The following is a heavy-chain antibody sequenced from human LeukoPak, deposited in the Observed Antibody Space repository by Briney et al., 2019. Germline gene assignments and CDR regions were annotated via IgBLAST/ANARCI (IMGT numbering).Heavy chain of an antibody. CDR2: VYYSGST. Sequence: SETLSLTCTVSGGSISTYYWSWIRQPPGKGLEWIGNVYYSGSTNYNPSLKSRVTISVDTSKNQFSLKLSSVTAADTAVYYCARDRGSGWYGGVDYWGQGTLVTVSS. V-gene: IGHV4-59*01. J-gene: IGHJ4*02. D-gene: IGHD6-19*01. CDR1: GGSISTYY. CDR3: ARDRGSGWYGGVDY.